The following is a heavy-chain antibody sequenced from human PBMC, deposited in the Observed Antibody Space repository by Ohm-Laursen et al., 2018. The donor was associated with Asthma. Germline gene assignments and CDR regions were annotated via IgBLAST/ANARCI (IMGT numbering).Heavy chain of an antibody. J-gene: IGHJ4*02. CDR3: ARVGYSGTPGDY. CDR1: GFTFNFHR. CDR2: ISSDSNYI. D-gene: IGHD5-12*01. V-gene: IGHV3-21*01. Sequence: SLRLSCAAFGFTFNFHRMSWLRQAPGKGLEWVSTISSDSNYIYYADSVRGRFTVSRDNADNSLFLHLTSLRAEDTAVYYCARVGYSGTPGDYWGQGTLVSVSS.